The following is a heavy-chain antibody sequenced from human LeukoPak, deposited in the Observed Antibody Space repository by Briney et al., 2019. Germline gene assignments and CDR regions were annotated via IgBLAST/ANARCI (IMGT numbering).Heavy chain of an antibody. CDR3: ARERQRYSSSWKNWFDP. Sequence: DPGGSLRLSCAASGFTFSDYYMSWIRQAPGKGLEWVSHISSSGSTIYYADSVKGRFTISRDNAKNSLYLQMNSLRAEDTAVYYCARERQRYSSSWKNWFDPWGQGTLVTVSS. V-gene: IGHV3-11*04. CDR2: ISSSGSTI. D-gene: IGHD6-13*01. J-gene: IGHJ5*02. CDR1: GFTFSDYY.